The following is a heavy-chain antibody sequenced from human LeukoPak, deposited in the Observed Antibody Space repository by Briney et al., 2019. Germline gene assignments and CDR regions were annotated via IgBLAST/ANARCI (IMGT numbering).Heavy chain of an antibody. D-gene: IGHD6-13*01. CDR2: IYSSGGT. J-gene: IGHJ4*02. Sequence: SETLSLTCTVSGGSISSYYWSWIRQPAGKGLEWIGRIYSSGGTNYNPSLKSRVTMSVDTSKNQFSLKLSSVTAADTAVYYCARGRYVTTRGGAAAGFLDYWGQGTLVTVST. CDR3: ARGRYVTTRGGAAAGFLDY. CDR1: GGSISSYY. V-gene: IGHV4-4*07.